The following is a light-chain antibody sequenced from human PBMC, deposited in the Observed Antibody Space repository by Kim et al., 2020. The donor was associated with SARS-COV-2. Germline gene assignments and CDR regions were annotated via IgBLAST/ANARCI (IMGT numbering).Light chain of an antibody. Sequence: EIVMTQSPATLSVSPGERATLSCRASQSVSSNLAWYQQKPGQAPRLLIYGASTRATGIPARFSGSGSGTEFTLTISSLQSEDFAVCYCQQYNIWPITFGQGTRLEIK. CDR1: QSVSSN. CDR2: GAS. V-gene: IGKV3-15*01. J-gene: IGKJ5*01. CDR3: QQYNIWPIT.